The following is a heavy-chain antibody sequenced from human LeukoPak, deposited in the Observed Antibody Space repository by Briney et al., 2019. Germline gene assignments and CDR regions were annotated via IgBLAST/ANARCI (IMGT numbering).Heavy chain of an antibody. CDR3: ASFSHADHNAGT. D-gene: IGHD1-7*01. V-gene: IGHV3-74*01. CDR1: GFTFSSYY. J-gene: IGHJ4*02. Sequence: GGSLRLTCEASGFTFSSYYMHWVRQPPGRGLVWVSRISSDGRTTNYADSVKGRFTISRDNAKNTLYLQMNSLRAEDTAVYYCASFSHADHNAGTWGQGTLVTVSS. CDR2: ISSDGRTT.